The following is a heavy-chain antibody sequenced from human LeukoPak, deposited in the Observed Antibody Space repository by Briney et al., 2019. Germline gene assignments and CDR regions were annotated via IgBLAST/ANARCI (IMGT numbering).Heavy chain of an antibody. Sequence: ASVKVSCKASGYTFTGHYMHWVRQAPGQGLEWMGWINPNSGGTNYAQKFQGRVTMTRDTSISTAYMELSRLRSDDTAVYYCARTPCSGGSCYSSWFDPWGQGTLVTVSS. J-gene: IGHJ5*02. CDR1: GYTFTGHY. CDR3: ARTPCSGGSCYSSWFDP. V-gene: IGHV1-2*02. CDR2: INPNSGGT. D-gene: IGHD2-15*01.